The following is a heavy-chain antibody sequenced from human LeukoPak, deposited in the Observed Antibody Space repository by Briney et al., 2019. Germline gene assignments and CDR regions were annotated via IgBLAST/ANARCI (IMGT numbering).Heavy chain of an antibody. D-gene: IGHD3-22*01. CDR3: AKASYYYDSSDRFDY. CDR2: ISGSGDNT. J-gene: IGHJ4*02. V-gene: IGHV3-23*01. CDR1: GFTFSSYA. Sequence: GGSLRLSCAASGFTFSSYAVSWVRQAPGKGLEWVSAISGSGDNTYYADSMKGRFTISRDNSKNTLSLQMNSLRAEDTAVYYCAKASYYYDSSDRFDYWGQGTLVTVSS.